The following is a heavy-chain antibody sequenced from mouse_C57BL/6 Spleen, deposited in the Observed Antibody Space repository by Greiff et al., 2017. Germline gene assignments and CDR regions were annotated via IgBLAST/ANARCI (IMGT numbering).Heavy chain of an antibody. D-gene: IGHD1-1*01. CDR1: GYTFTDYY. CDR3: ARHYYYGSSVFDY. J-gene: IGHJ2*01. V-gene: IGHV1-26*01. Sequence: VQLQQSGPELVKPGASVKISCKASGYTFTDYYMNWVKQSHGKSLEWIGDINPNNGGTSYNQKFKGKATLTVDKSSSTAYMELRSLTSEDSAVYYCARHYYYGSSVFDYWGQGTTLTVSS. CDR2: INPNNGGT.